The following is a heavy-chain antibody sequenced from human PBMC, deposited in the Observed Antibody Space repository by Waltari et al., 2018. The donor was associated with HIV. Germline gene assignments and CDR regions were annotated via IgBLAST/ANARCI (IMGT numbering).Heavy chain of an antibody. J-gene: IGHJ3*02. CDR1: GPSMLPFY. D-gene: IGHD3-3*01. V-gene: IGHV4-59*12. CDR3: ARGNCNRGSCFVLGFPFDM. Sequence: VQLQESGPRLLKLAGTLSPTCNFPGPSMLPFYWSWFRQSPGSGPGGIGSVYSSASTTVSSATTVYNPSRTSRISISLAMSKSQFSLRLRSVTAADTATYYCARGNCNRGSCFVLGFPFDMWGQGATVIVSS. CDR2: VYSSASTTVSSATT.